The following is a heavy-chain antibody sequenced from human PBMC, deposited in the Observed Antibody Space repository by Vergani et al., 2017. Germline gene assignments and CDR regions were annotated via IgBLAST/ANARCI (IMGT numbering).Heavy chain of an antibody. V-gene: IGHV1-69*18. CDR2: IIPIFGTA. D-gene: IGHD3-3*01. J-gene: IGHJ6*02. CDR3: ARVGGRGITISPPKDYYYYGMDV. Sequence: QVQLVQSGAEVKKPGSSVKVSCKASGGTFSSYAISWVRQAPGQGLEWMGRIIPIFGTANYAQKFQGRVTITADESTSTAYMELSSLRSEYTAVYYCARVGGRGITISPPKDYYYYGMDVWGQGTTVTVSS. CDR1: GGTFSSYA.